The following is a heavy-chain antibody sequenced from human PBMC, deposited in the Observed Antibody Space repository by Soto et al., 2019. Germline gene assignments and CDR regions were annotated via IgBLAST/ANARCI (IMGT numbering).Heavy chain of an antibody. D-gene: IGHD1-26*01. J-gene: IGHJ6*02. CDR3: ARVLGWPSRYYYYGMDV. V-gene: IGHV1-69*13. Sequence: SVKVSCKASGGTFSSYAISWVRQAPGLGLEWMGGIIPIFGTANYAQKFQGRVTITADESTSTAYMELSSLRSEDTAVYYCARVLGWPSRYYYYGMDVWGQGTTVTVSS. CDR2: IIPIFGTA. CDR1: GGTFSSYA.